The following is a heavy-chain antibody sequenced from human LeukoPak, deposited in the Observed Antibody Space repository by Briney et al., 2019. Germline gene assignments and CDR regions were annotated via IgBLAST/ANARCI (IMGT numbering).Heavy chain of an antibody. Sequence: PGGSLRLSCAASGFTFGSSAMSWVRQAPGKGPEWVSTFSRSGPDTYYADSVKGRFTIFRDNSKNTLYLQMNSLRAEDTAVYYGAKGSLGGCYYFDYWGQGTLVTVSS. CDR1: GFTFGSSA. CDR3: AKGSLGGCYYFDY. V-gene: IGHV3-23*01. J-gene: IGHJ4*02. CDR2: FSRSGPDT. D-gene: IGHD6-25*01.